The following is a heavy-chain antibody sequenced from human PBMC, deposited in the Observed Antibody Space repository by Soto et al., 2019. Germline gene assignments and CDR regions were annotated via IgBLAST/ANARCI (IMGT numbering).Heavy chain of an antibody. CDR3: ARDLGYGSGSLCAFDI. V-gene: IGHV4-30-4*01. J-gene: IGHJ3*02. CDR2: IYYSGST. D-gene: IGHD3-10*01. Sequence: PSETLCLTCTVSGGSVSSGDDDGSWIRQPPGKGLEWIGYIYYSGSTYYNPSLKSRVTISVDTSKNQFSLKLSSVTAADTAVYYCARDLGYGSGSLCAFDIWGQGTMVTVSS. CDR1: GGSVSSGDDD.